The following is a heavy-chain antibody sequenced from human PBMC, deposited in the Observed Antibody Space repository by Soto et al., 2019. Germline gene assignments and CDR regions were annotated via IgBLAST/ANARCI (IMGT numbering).Heavy chain of an antibody. CDR1: GYSFTSYW. V-gene: IGHV5-51*01. J-gene: IGHJ6*03. CDR2: IYPGDSDT. Sequence: GESLKISCKGSGYSFTSYWIGWVRQMPGKGLEWMGIIYPGDSDTRYSPSFQGQVTISADKSISTAYLQWRSLKASDTAMYYCARHPVGYCSGGSCPGEDYYYYYYMDVWGKGTTVTVSS. CDR3: ARHPVGYCSGGSCPGEDYYYYYYMDV. D-gene: IGHD2-15*01.